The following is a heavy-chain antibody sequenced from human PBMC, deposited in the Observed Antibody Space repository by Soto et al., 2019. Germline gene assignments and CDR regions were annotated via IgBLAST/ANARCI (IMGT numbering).Heavy chain of an antibody. CDR1: GGSISNGGYY. Sequence: QLQLEESGPGLVKPSQTLSLTCAVSGGSISNGGYYWSWIRQHPGKGLEWIGSIYFSGSTYYNPSLKSRVTISVVTPKNQFSLKLSSVTAADTALYYCSRDSHSQQPNHRWGGGYMDVRGKGTTVTVSS. CDR3: SRDSHSQQPNHRWGGGYMDV. D-gene: IGHD6-13*01. J-gene: IGHJ6*03. V-gene: IGHV4-31*11. CDR2: IYFSGST.